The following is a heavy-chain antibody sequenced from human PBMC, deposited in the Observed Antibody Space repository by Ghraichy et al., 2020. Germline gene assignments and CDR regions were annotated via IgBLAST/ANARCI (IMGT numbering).Heavy chain of an antibody. V-gene: IGHV3-21*01. J-gene: IGHJ6*02. CDR1: GFTFSSYS. D-gene: IGHD3-10*01. CDR3: ARDGAVDKTYYYGSGSYVYYYYGMDV. Sequence: GGSLRLSCAASGFTFSSYSMNWVRQAPGKGLEWVSSISSSSSYIYYADSVKGRFTISRDNAKNSLYLQMNSLRAEDTAVYYCARDGAVDKTYYYGSGSYVYYYYGMDVWGQGTTVTVSS. CDR2: ISSSSSYI.